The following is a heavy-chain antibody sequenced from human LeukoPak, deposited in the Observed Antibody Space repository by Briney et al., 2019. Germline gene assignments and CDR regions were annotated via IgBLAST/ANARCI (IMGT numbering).Heavy chain of an antibody. Sequence: GGSLRLSCAASGFTFSSYGMHWLRQAPGKGREWVAFIRYDGSNKYYADSEKGRFTISSDNAKDPLYPQMNSRRAHDPALHYRAKGSYVVVAGLGLDYWGQGTLVTVSS. CDR2: IRYDGSNK. D-gene: IGHD2-15*01. V-gene: IGHV3-30*02. J-gene: IGHJ4*02. CDR1: GFTFSSYG. CDR3: AKGSYVVVAGLGLDY.